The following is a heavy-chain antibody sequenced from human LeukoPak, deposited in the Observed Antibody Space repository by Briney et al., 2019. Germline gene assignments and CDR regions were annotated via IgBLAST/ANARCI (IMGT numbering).Heavy chain of an antibody. CDR3: AKVAVAIFGVAPLDY. CDR1: GFTFSSYS. CDR2: ISSSSSYI. Sequence: GGSLRLSCAASGFTFSSYSMNWVRQAPGKGLEWVSSISSSSSYIYYADSVKGRFTISRDNAKNSLYLQMNSLRAEDTAVYYCAKVAVAIFGVAPLDYWGQGTLVTVSS. V-gene: IGHV3-21*04. D-gene: IGHD3-3*01. J-gene: IGHJ4*02.